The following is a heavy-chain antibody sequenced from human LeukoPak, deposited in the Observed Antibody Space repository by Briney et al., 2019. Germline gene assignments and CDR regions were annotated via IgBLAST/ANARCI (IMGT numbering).Heavy chain of an antibody. CDR3: TRDGGYYGSGNYYGYYYYYMDV. Sequence: GGSLRLSCSASGLTFSSYSMNSVRQAPREGLERVSSISSISSSIYYADSVKGRFTISRDNAKNSLYLQMNSRRAEDTAVYYCTRDGGYYGSGNYYGYYYYYMDVWGKGTTVTISS. J-gene: IGHJ6*03. D-gene: IGHD3-10*01. CDR1: GLTFSSYS. V-gene: IGHV3-21*01. CDR2: ISSISSSI.